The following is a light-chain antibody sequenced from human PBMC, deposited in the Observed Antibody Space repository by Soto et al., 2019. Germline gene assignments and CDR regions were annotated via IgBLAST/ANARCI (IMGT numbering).Light chain of an antibody. CDR1: QSVSSSY. Sequence: EIVLTQSPGTLSLSPGERATLSCRASQSVSSSYLAGYQQKPGQAPRLLIYGASSRATGIPDRFSGSGSGTDFTLTISRLEPEDFAGYYCQQYASSPVYTFGQGTKLEIK. CDR2: GAS. CDR3: QQYASSPVYT. V-gene: IGKV3-20*01. J-gene: IGKJ2*01.